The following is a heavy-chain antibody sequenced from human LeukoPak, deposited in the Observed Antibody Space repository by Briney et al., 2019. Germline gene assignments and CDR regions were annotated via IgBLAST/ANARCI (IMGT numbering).Heavy chain of an antibody. J-gene: IGHJ6*03. CDR1: GFTFSSYA. D-gene: IGHD6-19*01. CDR2: ISYDGSNK. Sequence: GGSLRLSCAASGFTFSSYALHWVRQAPGKGLEWVAVISYDGSNKYYADSVKGRFTISRDNSKNTLYLQMNSLRAEDTAVYYCAKDGQYSSGWFYYYYYMDVWGKGTTVTVSS. CDR3: AKDGQYSSGWFYYYYYMDV. V-gene: IGHV3-30*04.